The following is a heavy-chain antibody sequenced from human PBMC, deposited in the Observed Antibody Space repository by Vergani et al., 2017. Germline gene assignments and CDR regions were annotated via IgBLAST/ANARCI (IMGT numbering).Heavy chain of an antibody. Sequence: QVQLVESGGGVVQPGRSLRLSCAASGFTFSSYGMHWVRQAPGKGLEWVAVIWYDGSNKYYADSVKGRFTISRDNSKNTLYLQMNSLRAEDTAVYYCAKDEGGYYYDSSGDDAFDIWGQGTMVTVSS. CDR3: AKDEGGYYYDSSGDDAFDI. CDR2: IWYDGSNK. CDR1: GFTFSSYG. D-gene: IGHD3-22*01. J-gene: IGHJ3*02. V-gene: IGHV3-33*06.